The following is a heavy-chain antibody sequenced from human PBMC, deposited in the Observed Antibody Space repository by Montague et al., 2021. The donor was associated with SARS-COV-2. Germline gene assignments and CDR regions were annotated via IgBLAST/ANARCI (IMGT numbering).Heavy chain of an antibody. Sequence: SLSLSFSASGFPFSSYAMSWVRQAPGKGLEWVSAISGSGGSTYYADSVKGRFTISRDNSKNTLYLQMNSLRAEDTAVYYCAKDSGSGYADWGQGTLVTVSS. CDR1: GFPFSSYA. CDR2: ISGSGGST. J-gene: IGHJ4*02. V-gene: IGHV3-23*01. CDR3: AKDSGSGYAD. D-gene: IGHD3-3*01.